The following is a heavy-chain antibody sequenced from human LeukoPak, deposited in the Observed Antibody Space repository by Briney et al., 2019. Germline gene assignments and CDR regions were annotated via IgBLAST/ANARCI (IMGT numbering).Heavy chain of an antibody. Sequence: ASVKVSCKASGGTFSSYAISWVRQAPGQGLEWMGWISAYNGNTNYAQKLQGRVTMTTDTSTSTAYMELRSLRSDDTAVYYCARVAVTLSGTGKDVWGQGTTVTVSS. V-gene: IGHV1-18*01. J-gene: IGHJ6*02. CDR2: ISAYNGNT. D-gene: IGHD4-17*01. CDR1: GGTFSSYA. CDR3: ARVAVTLSGTGKDV.